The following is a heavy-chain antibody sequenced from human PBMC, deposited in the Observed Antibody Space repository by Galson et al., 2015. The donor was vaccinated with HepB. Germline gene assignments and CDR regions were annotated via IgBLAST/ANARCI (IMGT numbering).Heavy chain of an antibody. D-gene: IGHD6-13*01. CDR3: ARETYNSWYYYYYGMDV. V-gene: IGHV1-8*01. CDR1: GYTFTSYD. Sequence: SVKVSCKASGYTFTSYDINWVRQATGQGLEWMGWMNPNSGNTGYAQKFQGRVTMTRNTSISTAYMELNSLRAEDTAVYYCARETYNSWYYYYYGMDVWGQGTTVTVSS. CDR2: MNPNSGNT. J-gene: IGHJ6*02.